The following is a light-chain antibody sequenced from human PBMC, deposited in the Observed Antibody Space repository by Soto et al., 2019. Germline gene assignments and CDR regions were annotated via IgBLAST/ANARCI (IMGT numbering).Light chain of an antibody. Sequence: DVQMTQSPSTLSASVGERVTITCRASQTIGTSVAWYQQIPGKDPKLLIYDVTSLKRGVPSRFSGSGSGTEFALTISSLQTDDFATFFWLQYSAYLWTFGQGTKVEIK. J-gene: IGKJ1*01. CDR3: LQYSAYLWT. CDR1: QTIGTS. CDR2: DVT. V-gene: IGKV1-5*01.